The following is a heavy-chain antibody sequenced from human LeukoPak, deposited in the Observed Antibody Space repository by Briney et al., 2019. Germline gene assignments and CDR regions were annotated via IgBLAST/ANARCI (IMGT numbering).Heavy chain of an antibody. J-gene: IGHJ4*02. D-gene: IGHD3-3*01. CDR2: IYYSGST. CDR3: ARTYYDFWSGYYRPMLYFDY. CDR1: GGSISSSSYY. Sequence: SETLSLTCTVSGGSISSSSYYWGWIRQPPGKGLEWIGSIYYSGSTYSNPSLKSRVTISVDTSKNQFSLKLSSVTAADTAVYYCARTYYDFWSGYYRPMLYFDYWGQGTLVTVSS. V-gene: IGHV4-39*01.